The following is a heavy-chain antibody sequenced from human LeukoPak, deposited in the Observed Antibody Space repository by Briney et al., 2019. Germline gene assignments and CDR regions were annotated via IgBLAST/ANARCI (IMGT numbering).Heavy chain of an antibody. J-gene: IGHJ6*03. CDR1: GFTFSSYG. Sequence: GGSLRLSCAASGFTFSSYGMHWVRQAPGKGLEWVAVIWYDASNKYYADSVKGRFTISRDNSKNTLYLQMNRLRAEDTAVYYCAKDGSWLGHYMDVWGKGTTVTVSS. CDR2: IWYDASNK. CDR3: AKDGSWLGHYMDV. V-gene: IGHV3-33*06. D-gene: IGHD3-9*01.